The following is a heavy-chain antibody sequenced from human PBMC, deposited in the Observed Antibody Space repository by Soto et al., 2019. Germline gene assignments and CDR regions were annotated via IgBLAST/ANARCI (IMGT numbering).Heavy chain of an antibody. V-gene: IGHV4-31*03. J-gene: IGHJ6*02. CDR1: GGSIISGGYY. D-gene: IGHD4-17*01. CDR3: ATATVVTPEGYYGLDV. Sequence: QVQLQESGPGLVKPSQTLSLTCTVSGGSIISGGYYWNWIRQHPGKGLEWIGIIYYSGSANYNPSLKSRVNISVATSKNQFALKLKSVTAADTAVYYCATATVVTPEGYYGLDVWGQGTTVTVSS. CDR2: IYYSGSA.